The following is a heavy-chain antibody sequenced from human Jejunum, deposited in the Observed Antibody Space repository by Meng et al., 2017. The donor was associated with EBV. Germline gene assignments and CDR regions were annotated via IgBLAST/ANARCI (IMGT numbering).Heavy chain of an antibody. Sequence: EVQLVESGGGLVQPGGSLRLSCAASGFTLEDYGMNWVRQVPGKGLEWVATINWDGRRTGYADSVKGRFTISRDNAKNSLYLQMNSLRAEDTALYHCARDKRGAGYCHDYWGQGTLVTVSS. J-gene: IGHJ4*02. CDR3: ARDKRGAGYCHDY. CDR2: INWDGRRT. CDR1: GFTLEDYG. V-gene: IGHV3-20*01. D-gene: IGHD2-2*03.